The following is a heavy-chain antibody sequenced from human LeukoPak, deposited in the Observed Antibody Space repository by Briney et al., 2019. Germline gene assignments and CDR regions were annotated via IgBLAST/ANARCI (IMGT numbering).Heavy chain of an antibody. CDR1: GFTFSSYS. CDR2: ISTSGGTT. Sequence: PGGSLRLSCAASGFTFSSYSMNWVRQAPGKGLEWVSGISTSGGTTSYADSVRGRFTISRDYPRNTLYMQMNSLRAEDTAVYYCAIMHRYYDGSGYWVQWGQGTLVTVSS. J-gene: IGHJ4*02. V-gene: IGHV3-23*01. D-gene: IGHD3-22*01. CDR3: AIMHRYYDGSGYWVQ.